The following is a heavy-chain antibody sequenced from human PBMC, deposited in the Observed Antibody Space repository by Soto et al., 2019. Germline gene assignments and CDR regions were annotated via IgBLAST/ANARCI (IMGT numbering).Heavy chain of an antibody. CDR3: VGGQYYFDY. CDR1: GFPFTTYG. V-gene: IGHV3-30*03. J-gene: IGHJ4*02. D-gene: IGHD3-10*01. CDR2: ISYDGTNK. Sequence: QVQLVESGGGVVQPGRSLRLSCAASGFPFTTYGVHWVREGPGKGLEWVAVISYDGTNKYYADSVKGRFTISRDNSKNTLYLHMNSLRPEDTALYYCVGGQYYFDYRGQGTLVTVSS.